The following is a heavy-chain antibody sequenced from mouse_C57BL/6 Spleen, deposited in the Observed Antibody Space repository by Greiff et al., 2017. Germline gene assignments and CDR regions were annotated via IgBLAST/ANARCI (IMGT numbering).Heavy chain of an antibody. Sequence: QVQLQQPGAELVKPGASVKLSCKASGYTFTSYWMHWVKQRPGQGLEWIGMIHPNSGSTNYNEKFKSKATLTVDKSSSTAYMQLSILTSEDSAVYYCAREDLILGYWGKGTLVTVSA. V-gene: IGHV1-64*01. J-gene: IGHJ3*01. CDR1: GYTFTSYW. D-gene: IGHD4-1*01. CDR2: IHPNSGST. CDR3: AREDLILGY.